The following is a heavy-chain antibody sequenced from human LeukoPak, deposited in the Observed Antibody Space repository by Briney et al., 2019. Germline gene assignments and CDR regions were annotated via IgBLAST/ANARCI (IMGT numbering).Heavy chain of an antibody. D-gene: IGHD2-21*01. V-gene: IGHV4-4*07. CDR3: ARDPPGLSLFDS. CDR1: GGSITNYY. J-gene: IGHJ4*02. CDR2: IYSSGST. Sequence: PSETLSLTCTVSGGSITNYYWSWIRQPAGQGLEWIGRIYSSGSTNYNPSLNRRVTISVDTSKNQFSLKLSSVTAADTAVYYCARDPPGLSLFDSWGQGTLVTVSS.